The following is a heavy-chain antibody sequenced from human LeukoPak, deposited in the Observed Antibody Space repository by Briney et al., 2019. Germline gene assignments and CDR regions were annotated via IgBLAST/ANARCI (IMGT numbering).Heavy chain of an antibody. CDR3: ERWPERNSSGWYQGGWYYYGMDV. D-gene: IGHD6-19*01. J-gene: IGHJ6*02. Sequence: SQTLSLTCTVSGGSISSGGDYWSWIRQHPGKGLEWIGYIYYSGSTYYNPSLKSRVTISVDTSKNQFSLQLNSVTPEDTAVYYCERWPERNSSGWYQGGWYYYGMDVWGQGTTVTVSS. CDR1: GGSISSGGDY. V-gene: IGHV4-31*03. CDR2: IYYSGST.